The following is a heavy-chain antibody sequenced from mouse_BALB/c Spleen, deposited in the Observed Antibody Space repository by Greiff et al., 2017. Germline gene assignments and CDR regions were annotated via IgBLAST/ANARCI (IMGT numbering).Heavy chain of an antibody. CDR1: GYTFTSYW. J-gene: IGHJ1*01. CDR2: IDPSDSYT. V-gene: IGHV1-69*02. CDR3: AKTGTGYFDV. Sequence: VQLQQSGAELVKPGASVKLSCKASGYTFTSYWMHWVKQRPGQGLEWIGEIDPSDSYTNYNQKFKGKATLTVDKSSSTAYMQLSSLTSEDSAVYYCAKTGTGYFDVWGAGTTVTVSS. D-gene: IGHD4-1*01.